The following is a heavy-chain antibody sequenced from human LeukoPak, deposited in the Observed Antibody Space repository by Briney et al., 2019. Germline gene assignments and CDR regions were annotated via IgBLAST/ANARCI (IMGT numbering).Heavy chain of an antibody. Sequence: SETLSLTCTVSGGSISSYYWSWIRQPPGKGLEWIGYIYYSGSTNYNPSLKSRVTISVDTSKNQFSLKLSSVTAADTAVYYCARGEGYGSSWYYYWGQGTLVTVSS. CDR2: IYYSGST. D-gene: IGHD6-13*01. CDR3: ARGEGYGSSWYYY. J-gene: IGHJ4*02. V-gene: IGHV4-59*01. CDR1: GGSISSYY.